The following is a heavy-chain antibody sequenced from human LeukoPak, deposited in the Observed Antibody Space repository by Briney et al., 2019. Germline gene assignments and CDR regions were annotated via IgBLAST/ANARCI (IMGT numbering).Heavy chain of an antibody. D-gene: IGHD3-22*01. CDR1: GYTFTSYG. J-gene: IGHJ4*02. CDR3: ARPPYYYDSSGEFDY. V-gene: IGHV1-18*01. Sequence: ASVKVSCKASGYTFTSYGISWVRQAPGQGLEWMEWISAYNGNTNYAQKLQGRVTMTTDTSTSTAYMELRSLRSDDTAVYYCARPPYYYDSSGEFDYWGQGTLVTVSS. CDR2: ISAYNGNT.